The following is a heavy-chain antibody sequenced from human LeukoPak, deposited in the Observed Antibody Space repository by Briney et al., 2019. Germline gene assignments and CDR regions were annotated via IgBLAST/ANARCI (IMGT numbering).Heavy chain of an antibody. J-gene: IGHJ4*02. CDR2: INPSGGST. Sequence: GASVKVSCKASGYTFTSYYMHWVRQAPGQGLEWMGVINPSGGSTSCAQKFQGRVTMTRDTSTSTVYMELSSLRSEDTAVYYCARDRTMITFGGVSDYWGQGTLVTVSS. V-gene: IGHV1-46*01. D-gene: IGHD3-16*01. CDR3: ARDRTMITFGGVSDY. CDR1: GYTFTSYY.